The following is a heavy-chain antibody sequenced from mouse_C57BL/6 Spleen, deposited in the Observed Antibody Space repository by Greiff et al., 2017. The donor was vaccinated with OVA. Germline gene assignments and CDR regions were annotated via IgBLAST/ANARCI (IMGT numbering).Heavy chain of an antibody. J-gene: IGHJ3*01. D-gene: IGHD2-2*01. CDR3: AREVTTSPFAY. Sequence: VMLVESGAELVRPGTSVKVSCKASGYAFTNYLIEWVKQRPGQGLEWIGVINPGSGGTNYNEKFKGKATLTADKSSSTAYMQLSSLTSEDSAVYFCAREVTTSPFAYWGQGTLVTVSA. CDR2: INPGSGGT. V-gene: IGHV1-54*01. CDR1: GYAFTNYL.